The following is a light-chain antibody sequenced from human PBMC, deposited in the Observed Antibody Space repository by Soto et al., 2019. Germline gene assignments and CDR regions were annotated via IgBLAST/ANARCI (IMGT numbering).Light chain of an antibody. J-gene: IGKJ5*01. CDR2: AAS. Sequence: DIQLTQSPSTLSTSVRDRVTITCRASQGISSYLAWYQQKPGKAPKLLIYAASTLQSGVPSRFSGSGSGTEFTLTISSLLPEDFATYHCQQHNTLPFTCGQGTRGEIK. CDR1: QGISSY. CDR3: QQHNTLPFT. V-gene: IGKV1-9*01.